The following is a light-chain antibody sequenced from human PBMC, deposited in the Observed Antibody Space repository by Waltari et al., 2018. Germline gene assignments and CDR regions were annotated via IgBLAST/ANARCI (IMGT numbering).Light chain of an antibody. J-gene: IGLJ2*01. V-gene: IGLV2-23*02. CDR1: SSDIGYYDL. CDR2: EVT. CDR3: CSYAGTRSLVV. Sequence: QSALTQPASVSGSLGQSITVSCTGTSSDIGYYDLVSWYQQPPGRAPKLIIFEVTKRPSGVSSRFSGSKSGHTASLTISGLHTEDEADYYCCSYAGTRSLVVFGGGTRLTVL.